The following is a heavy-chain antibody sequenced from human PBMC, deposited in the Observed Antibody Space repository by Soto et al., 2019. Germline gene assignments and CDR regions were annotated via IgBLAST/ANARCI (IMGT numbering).Heavy chain of an antibody. D-gene: IGHD2-21*02. V-gene: IGHV3-30*18. CDR1: GFTFSSFG. CDR2: ISYHGSNE. J-gene: IGHJ4*01. CDR3: AKYLFPYCGVDSYPTY. Sequence: GGSRRRSCASSGFTFSSFGMHWVRQAPGEGLELVAVISYHGSNEYYVDSVKGRLTISRENSRNTLYLQLNSLRVDDTSVYYCAKYLFPYCGVDSYPTYWGHGTMVTVSS.